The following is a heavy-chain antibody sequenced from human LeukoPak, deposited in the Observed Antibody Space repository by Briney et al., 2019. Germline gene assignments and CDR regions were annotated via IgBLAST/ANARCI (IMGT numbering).Heavy chain of an antibody. CDR3: ARKETFTIFGVVIYYYYYMDV. Sequence: GGSLRLSCAASGFTFSSYNMNWVRQAPGKGLEWVSYISGRSDTIYYADSVKGRFIISRDNARNSLSLRMNSLRAEDTAVYYCARKETFTIFGVVIYYYYYMDVWGKGTTVTVSS. D-gene: IGHD3-3*01. V-gene: IGHV3-48*01. CDR1: GFTFSSYN. J-gene: IGHJ6*03. CDR2: ISGRSDTI.